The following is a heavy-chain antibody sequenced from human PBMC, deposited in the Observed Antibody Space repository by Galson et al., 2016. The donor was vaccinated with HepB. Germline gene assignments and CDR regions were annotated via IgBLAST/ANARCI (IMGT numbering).Heavy chain of an antibody. D-gene: IGHD2-2*01. CDR3: ARHVGVPGTRGFDY. V-gene: IGHV4-4*02. CDR2: ISHSGTA. J-gene: IGHJ4*02. CDR1: GGSISSGNW. Sequence: SETLSLTCAVSGGSISSGNWWSWVRQPPGKGLEWIGEISHSGTANYNPSLESRGTMSLDKSKNQISLKVPSVTAADTAVYYCARHVGVPGTRGFDYWGQGTLVTVSS.